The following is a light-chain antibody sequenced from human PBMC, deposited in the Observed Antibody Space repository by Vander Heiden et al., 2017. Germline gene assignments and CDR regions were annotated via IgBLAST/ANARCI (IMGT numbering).Light chain of an antibody. CDR1: SSDVGSYNL. CDR3: CSDAGSSTYV. J-gene: IGLJ1*01. Sequence: QSALTQPASVSGSPGQSITISCTGTSSDVGSYNLVSWYQQHPVKAPKLMIYEVSKRPSGVSNRFSGSKAGNTASLTISGRQDEDEADYYCCSDAGSSTYVFGTGTKVTVL. V-gene: IGLV2-23*02. CDR2: EVS.